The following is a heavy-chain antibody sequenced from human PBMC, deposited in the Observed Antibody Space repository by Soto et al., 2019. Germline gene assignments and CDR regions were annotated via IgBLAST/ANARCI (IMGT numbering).Heavy chain of an antibody. CDR3: GKSYQGDCDHRLLFAN. CDR1: GFTLGKYT. J-gene: IGHJ4*02. D-gene: IGHD2-21*02. CDR2: SYSTGGT. Sequence: GGSLRLSCAASGFTLGKYTMGWVRQAPGKGLEWVAESYSTGGTEYADSVKGRFTISRDNSRDVVYLQRNSLRAEDPAVYYCGKSYQGDCDHRLLFANGGQGTLVRVSS. V-gene: IGHV3-23*01.